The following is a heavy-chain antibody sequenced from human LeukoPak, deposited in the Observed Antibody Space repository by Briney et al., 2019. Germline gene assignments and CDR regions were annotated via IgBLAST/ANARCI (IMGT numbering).Heavy chain of an antibody. D-gene: IGHD2-2*01. J-gene: IGHJ4*02. V-gene: IGHV3-21*01. CDR3: ARVLEGYCSSTSCSDFDY. Sequence: GGSLRLSCVASEFTFSDYIMNWVRQAPGKGLEWVSLMSSSSSYIYYADSVKGRFTISRNNAKNSMYLQMNSLRAEDTAVYYCARVLEGYCSSTSCSDFDYWGQGTLVTVSS. CDR2: MSSSSSYI. CDR1: EFTFSDYI.